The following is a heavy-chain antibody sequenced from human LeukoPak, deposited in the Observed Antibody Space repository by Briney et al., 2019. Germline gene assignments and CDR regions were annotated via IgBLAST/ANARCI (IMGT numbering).Heavy chain of an antibody. V-gene: IGHV4-4*07. CDR2: IYSSGST. D-gene: IGHD6-6*01. Sequence: SETLSLTCTVSGGSISSYYWSWIRQPAGKGLEWIGRIYSSGSTNYNPSLKSRVTISVDTSKNQFSLKLNSVTAADTAVYYCALGGIAARPDYWGQGTLVTVSS. CDR1: GGSISSYY. CDR3: ALGGIAARPDY. J-gene: IGHJ4*02.